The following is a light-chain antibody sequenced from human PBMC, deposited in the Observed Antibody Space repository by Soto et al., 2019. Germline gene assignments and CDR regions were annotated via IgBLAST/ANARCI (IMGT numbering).Light chain of an antibody. J-gene: IGKJ1*01. Sequence: EIVMTQSPATLSVSPGDRATLSCRASQTVSTNLAWYQQKPGQAPRLLIYGASTRATGVPDRFSGSGSRTEFTLTISSLQSEEFAVDYCQQYNSWRPLTFGQGTKVEIK. CDR2: GAS. CDR1: QTVSTN. CDR3: QQYNSWRPLT. V-gene: IGKV3-15*01.